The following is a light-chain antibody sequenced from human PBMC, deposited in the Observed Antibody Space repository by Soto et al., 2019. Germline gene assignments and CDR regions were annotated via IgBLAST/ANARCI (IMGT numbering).Light chain of an antibody. CDR3: QQYNSYGT. CDR1: QGINRY. Sequence: AIRMTQSPSSLSASTGDRVTVTCRASQGINRYLAWYQQKPGKAPKLLIYGAFTLQTGVPSRFSGSGSGTDFTLTISSLQSEDFATYYCQQYNSYGTFGQGTKLEIK. CDR2: GAF. V-gene: IGKV1-8*01. J-gene: IGKJ2*01.